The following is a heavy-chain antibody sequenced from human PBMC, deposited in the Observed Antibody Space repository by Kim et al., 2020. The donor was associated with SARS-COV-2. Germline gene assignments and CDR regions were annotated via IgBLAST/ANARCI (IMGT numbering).Heavy chain of an antibody. J-gene: IGHJ4*02. CDR3: AKDVGGWTTVTSELSIDY. V-gene: IGHV3-30*18. CDR1: GFTFSSYG. CDR2: ISYDGSNK. Sequence: GGSLRLSCAASGFTFSSYGMHWVRQAPGKGLEWVAVISYDGSNKYYADSVKGRFTISRDNSKNTLYLQMNSLRAEDTAVYYCAKDVGGWTTVTSELSIDYWGQGTLVTVSS. D-gene: IGHD4-17*01.